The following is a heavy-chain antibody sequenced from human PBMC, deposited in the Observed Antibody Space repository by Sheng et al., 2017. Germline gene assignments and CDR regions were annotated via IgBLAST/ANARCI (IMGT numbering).Heavy chain of an antibody. D-gene: IGHD2-15*01. V-gene: IGHV4-39*02. J-gene: IGHJ4*02. CDR1: GGSISSSQYY. Sequence: QLQLQESGPGLVKPSETLSLSCTVSGGSISSSQYYWGWLRQPPGKGLEWIGSIYLSLGATFYNPSLKSRVTISVDTSTNRFSLNLTSATAADTAVYYCARVLGYSSDWLSRGTYYFDYWGQG. CDR3: ARVLGYSSDWLSRGTYYFDY. CDR2: IYLSLGAT.